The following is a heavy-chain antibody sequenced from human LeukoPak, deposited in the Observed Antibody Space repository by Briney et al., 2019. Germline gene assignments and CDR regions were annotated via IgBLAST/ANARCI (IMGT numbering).Heavy chain of an antibody. D-gene: IGHD6-19*01. J-gene: IGHJ4*02. CDR2: MNPNRGNT. V-gene: IGHV1-8*01. CDR1: GYTFTSYD. CDR3: ARVSCGWYPPLRY. Sequence: ASVKVSCKASGYTFTSYDINWVRQATGQGLEWMGWMNPNRGNTGYAQKFQGRVTMTRNTSISTAYMELSSLRSEDTSVYYCARVSCGWYPPLRYWGQGTLVTVST.